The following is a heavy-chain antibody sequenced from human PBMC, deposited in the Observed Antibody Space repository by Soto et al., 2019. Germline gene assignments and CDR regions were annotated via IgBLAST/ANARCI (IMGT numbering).Heavy chain of an antibody. V-gene: IGHV1-18*04. Sequence: QVQLVQSGSELKKPGASVKVSCKASGYTFTSYGISWVRQAPGQGLEWMGWISAYNGNTNYAQKLQGRVTMTTDTSTSTAYMELRSLRSDDTAVYYCARSEAYDSSGYYYPLAEYFQHWGQGTLVTVSS. D-gene: IGHD3-22*01. CDR1: GYTFTSYG. J-gene: IGHJ1*01. CDR3: ARSEAYDSSGYYYPLAEYFQH. CDR2: ISAYNGNT.